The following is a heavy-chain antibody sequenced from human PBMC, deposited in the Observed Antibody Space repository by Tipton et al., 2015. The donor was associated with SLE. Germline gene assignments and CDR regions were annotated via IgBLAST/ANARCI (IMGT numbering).Heavy chain of an antibody. V-gene: IGHV4-59*01. CDR3: AREPRPRGALKGAFDI. CDR2: IYYSGST. Sequence: TLSLTCTVSGGSISSYYWSWIRQPPGKGLEWIGYIYYSGSTNYNPSLKSRVTISVDTPKNQFSLKLSSVTAADTAVYYCAREPRPRGALKGAFDIWGQGTMVTVSS. J-gene: IGHJ3*02. CDR1: GGSISSYY.